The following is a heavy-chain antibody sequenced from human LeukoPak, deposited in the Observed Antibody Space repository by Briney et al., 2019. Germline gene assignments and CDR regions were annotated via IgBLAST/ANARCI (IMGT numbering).Heavy chain of an antibody. V-gene: IGHV3-66*01. CDR3: ARAPMVRGVPSDY. J-gene: IGHJ4*02. CDR2: IYSGGST. D-gene: IGHD3-10*01. Sequence: AGGSLRLSCAASGFTVSINYMSWVRQAPGKGLEWVSVIYSGGSTYYADSVKGRFTISRDNSKNTLYLQMNSLRAEDTAVYYCARAPMVRGVPSDYWGQGTLVTVSS. CDR1: GFTVSINY.